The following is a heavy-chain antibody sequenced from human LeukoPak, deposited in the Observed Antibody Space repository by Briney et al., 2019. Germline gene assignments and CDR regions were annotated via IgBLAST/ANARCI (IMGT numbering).Heavy chain of an antibody. CDR1: GGTFSSYA. J-gene: IGHJ4*02. CDR2: IIPIFGTT. CDR3: ARGGEANYYDTSGYYLYYY. Sequence: VKVSCKASGGTFSSYAISWVRQAPGQGLEWMGRIIPIFGTTNYAQKFQGRVTITTDESTSTAYMELSSLRSEDTAVYYCARGGEANYYDTSGYYLYYYWGQGTLVTVSS. V-gene: IGHV1-69*05. D-gene: IGHD3-22*01.